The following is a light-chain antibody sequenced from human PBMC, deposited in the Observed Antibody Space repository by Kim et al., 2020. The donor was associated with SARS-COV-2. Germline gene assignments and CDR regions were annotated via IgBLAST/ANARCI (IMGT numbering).Light chain of an antibody. J-gene: IGLJ2*01. CDR1: SSNIGNNY. CDR2: NS. CDR3: AAWDDSLSGEV. V-gene: IGLV1-47*01. Sequence: QSVLTQPPSASGTPGQRVTISCSGSSSNIGNNYLYWYQQLPGMAPKLLIYNSQRPSGVPDRFSGSKSGTSASLAISGLRSGDEGDYYCAAWDDSLSGEVFGGGTQLTVL.